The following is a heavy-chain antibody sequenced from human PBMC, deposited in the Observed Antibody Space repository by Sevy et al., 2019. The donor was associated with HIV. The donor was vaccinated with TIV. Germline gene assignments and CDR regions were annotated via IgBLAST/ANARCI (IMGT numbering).Heavy chain of an antibody. CDR3: ARIKGASSSYAMDV. CDR1: GLTVGSLS. J-gene: IGHJ6*02. V-gene: IGHV3-53*01. CDR2: IYSAGTT. D-gene: IGHD2-2*01. Sequence: GGSLRLSCVASGLTVGSLSINWVRQAPGKGLEWVSLIYSAGTTFYSDSVKGRFTISRDNSNNNLDLQMNGLGAEDTAIYYCARIKGASSSYAMDVWGQGTTVTVSS.